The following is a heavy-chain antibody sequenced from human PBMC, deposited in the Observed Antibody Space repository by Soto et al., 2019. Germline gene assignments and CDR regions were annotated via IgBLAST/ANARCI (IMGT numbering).Heavy chain of an antibody. J-gene: IGHJ4*02. CDR3: AREDQVDEQFDY. Sequence: PGGSLRLSCAASGFTFSSYGMHWVRQAPGKGLEWVAVIWYDGSNKYYADSVKGRFTISRDNSKNTLYLQMNSLRAEDTAVYYCAREDQVDEQFDYWGQGTLVTVSS. CDR1: GFTFSSYG. D-gene: IGHD2-2*01. V-gene: IGHV3-30*19. CDR2: IWYDGSNK.